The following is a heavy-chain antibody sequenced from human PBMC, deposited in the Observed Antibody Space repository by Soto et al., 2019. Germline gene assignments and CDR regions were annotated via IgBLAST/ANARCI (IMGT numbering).Heavy chain of an antibody. CDR3: ARDRTTTVVTQTFGYYGMDV. V-gene: IGHV3-30-3*01. Sequence: GGSLRLSCAASGFTFSSYAMHWVRQAPGKGLEWVAVISCDGSNKYYADSVKGRFTISRDNSKNTLYLQINSLRAEDTAVYYCARDRTTTVVTQTFGYYGMDVWGQGTTVTVSS. J-gene: IGHJ6*02. CDR2: ISCDGSNK. D-gene: IGHD4-17*01. CDR1: GFTFSSYA.